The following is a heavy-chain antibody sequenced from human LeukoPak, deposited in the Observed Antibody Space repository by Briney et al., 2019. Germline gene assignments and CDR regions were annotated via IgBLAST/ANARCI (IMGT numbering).Heavy chain of an antibody. Sequence: SETLSLTCAVYGGSFSAYYWSWIRQPPGKGLEWIGEIKHSGITNYNPPLKSRVTVSVDTSKNQFSLKLSSVTAADTAVYYCARGPPVFYYGSGSYPFDYWGQGTLVTVSS. V-gene: IGHV4-34*01. D-gene: IGHD3-10*01. CDR1: GGSFSAYY. J-gene: IGHJ4*02. CDR3: ARGPPVFYYGSGSYPFDY. CDR2: IKHSGIT.